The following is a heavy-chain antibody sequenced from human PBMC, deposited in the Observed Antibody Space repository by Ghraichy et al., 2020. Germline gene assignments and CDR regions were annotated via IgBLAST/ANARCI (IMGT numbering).Heavy chain of an antibody. D-gene: IGHD4-23*01. CDR3: ARSPTTLGLDP. CDR1: GFTFSTYW. V-gene: IGHV3-74*01. Sequence: GESLNISCAASGFTFSTYWMHWVRQAPGKGPVWVSRISNSRSITNYADSVKGRFTISRDNAKNTLYLQMNSLRAEDTAVYYCARSPTTLGLDPWGQGTLVTVSS. CDR2: ISNSRSIT. J-gene: IGHJ5*02.